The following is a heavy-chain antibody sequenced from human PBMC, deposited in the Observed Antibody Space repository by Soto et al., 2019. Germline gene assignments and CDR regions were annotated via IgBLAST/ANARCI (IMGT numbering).Heavy chain of an antibody. V-gene: IGHV3-23*01. Sequence: XVSLQLPCAASGFTFRSYAMSWVRQAPGKGLEWVSTISGSGGGTYYADSMKGRFTISRDNSKNTLYLQMYSLRVEDTAAYYCARESDHWGQGTLVTVSS. J-gene: IGHJ4*02. CDR3: ARESDH. CDR2: ISGSGGGT. CDR1: GFTFRSYA.